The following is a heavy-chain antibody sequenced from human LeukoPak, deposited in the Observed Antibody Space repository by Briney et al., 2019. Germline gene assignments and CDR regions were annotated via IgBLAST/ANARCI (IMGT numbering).Heavy chain of an antibody. V-gene: IGHV1-46*01. CDR1: GYTFPSYF. Sequence: ASVKVSCKASGYTFPSYFMHWVRQAPGQGLEWMGIINPTGGSTTYTQKFQGRVTMTRDTSTSTVYMELSSLRSEDTAVYYCARDERYFPDYWGQGTLVTVSS. CDR3: ARDERYFPDY. CDR2: INPTGGST. J-gene: IGHJ4*02. D-gene: IGHD3-9*01.